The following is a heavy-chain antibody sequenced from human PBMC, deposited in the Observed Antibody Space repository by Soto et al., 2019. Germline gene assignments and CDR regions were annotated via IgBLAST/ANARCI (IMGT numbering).Heavy chain of an antibody. V-gene: IGHV5-51*01. D-gene: IGHD6-19*01. CDR1: GYSFTSYW. Sequence: GESLKISCKGSGYSFTSYWIGWVRQMPGKGLEWMGIIYPGDSDTRYSPSFQGQVTISADKSISTAYLQWSSLKASDTAMYYCASQKSLGFEEVPGIDAFDIWGQGTMVTVSS. CDR3: ASQKSLGFEEVPGIDAFDI. CDR2: IYPGDSDT. J-gene: IGHJ3*02.